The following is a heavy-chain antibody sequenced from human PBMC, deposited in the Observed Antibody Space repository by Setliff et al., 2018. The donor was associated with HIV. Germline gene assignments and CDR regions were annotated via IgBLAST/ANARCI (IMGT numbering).Heavy chain of an antibody. Sequence: LSETLSLTCSVSGGSVGSGSYYWSWMRQPPGKGLEWIGSIYYSGSTHYKSSLKSRVTMSVDASKNLVSLNLNSVTAADTAIYYCARGVARQVVIDRWFDPWGQGTPVTVSS. CDR3: ARGVARQVVIDRWFDP. CDR2: IYYSGST. D-gene: IGHD2-21*01. CDR1: GGSVGSGSYY. J-gene: IGHJ5*02. V-gene: IGHV4-39*07.